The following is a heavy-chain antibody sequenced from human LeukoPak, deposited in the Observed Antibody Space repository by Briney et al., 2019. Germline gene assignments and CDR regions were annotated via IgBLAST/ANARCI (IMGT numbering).Heavy chain of an antibody. CDR3: ARDFYYDSTA. D-gene: IGHD3-22*01. CDR1: GGTFSSYA. J-gene: IGHJ5*02. CDR2: INPNSGGT. Sequence: GSSVKVSCKASGGTFSSYAISWVRQAPGQGLEWMGWINPNSGGTNYAQKFQGRVTTTRDTSISTAYMELSRLRSDDTAVYYCARDFYYDSTAWGQGTLVTVSS. V-gene: IGHV1-2*02.